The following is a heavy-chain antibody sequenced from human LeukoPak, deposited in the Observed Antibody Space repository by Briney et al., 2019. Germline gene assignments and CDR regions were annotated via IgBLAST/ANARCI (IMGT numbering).Heavy chain of an antibody. D-gene: IGHD6-13*01. CDR3: ARGRLSGSSHFDS. J-gene: IGHJ4*02. Sequence: SETLSLTCTVSGGSINSHYGNWVRRPQGKGLEWIGYIYYTGSATYNPSLSSRVTISVDTSNNQFSLKLTSVTAADTAVYYCARGRLSGSSHFDSWGQGTLVTVSS. CDR2: IYYTGSA. CDR1: GGSINSHY. V-gene: IGHV4-59*11.